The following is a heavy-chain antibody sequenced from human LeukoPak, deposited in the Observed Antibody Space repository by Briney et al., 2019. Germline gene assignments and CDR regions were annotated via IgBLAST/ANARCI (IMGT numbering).Heavy chain of an antibody. J-gene: IGHJ3*02. CDR1: GFTFSSYG. D-gene: IGHD3-22*01. Sequence: GGSLRLSCAASGFTFSSYGMSWVRQAPGKGLEWVSAISGSGGSTYYADSVKGRFTISRDNSKNTLYLQMNSLRAEDTAVYYCAKAVTYYYDTSGFGEYAFDIWGQGTMVTVSS. CDR2: ISGSGGST. V-gene: IGHV3-23*01. CDR3: AKAVTYYYDTSGFGEYAFDI.